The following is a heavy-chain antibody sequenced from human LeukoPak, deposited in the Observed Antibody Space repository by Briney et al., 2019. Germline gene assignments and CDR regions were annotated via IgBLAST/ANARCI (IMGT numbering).Heavy chain of an antibody. V-gene: IGHV3-23*01. Sequence: PGGSLRLSCAASGFTFSSYAMSWVRQAPGKGLEWVSAISGSGGSTYYADSVKGRFTISRDNSKNTLYLQMNSLRAEDTAVYYCAKLVPAARGYSYGPFDYWGQGTLVTVSS. D-gene: IGHD2-2*01. CDR2: ISGSGGST. CDR1: GFTFSSYA. CDR3: AKLVPAARGYSYGPFDY. J-gene: IGHJ4*02.